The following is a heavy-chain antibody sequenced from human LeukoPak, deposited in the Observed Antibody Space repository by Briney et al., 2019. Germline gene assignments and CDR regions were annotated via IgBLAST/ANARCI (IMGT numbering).Heavy chain of an antibody. CDR3: ANLRGRGAYACSGASCYSY. Sequence: PGGSLRLSCEASGFTFSSYAMSWVRQAPGQGLEWVSGVSGSGGGTYYTDSVKGRFTISRDNSKNTLFLQMNSLRFEDTAVYYCANLRGRGAYACSGASCYSYWGQGTLVTVSP. CDR2: VSGSGGGT. V-gene: IGHV3-23*01. D-gene: IGHD2-15*01. CDR1: GFTFSSYA. J-gene: IGHJ4*02.